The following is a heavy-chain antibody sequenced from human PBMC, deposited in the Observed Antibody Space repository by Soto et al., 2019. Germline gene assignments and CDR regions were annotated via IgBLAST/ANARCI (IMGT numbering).Heavy chain of an antibody. D-gene: IGHD3-9*01. CDR2: ISGDGVTT. Sequence: EVQLVESGGDLVQRGGSLRLSCAASGFPFSSYWMHWVRHTPGKGLDWVARISGDGVTTYYADSVTGRFTVSRDNAKNTLSLQIGVLRAEDTAVYYCAREYYGLLTGYYTDYWGQGTLVSVSA. V-gene: IGHV3-74*01. J-gene: IGHJ4*02. CDR1: GFPFSSYW. CDR3: AREYYGLLTGYYTDY.